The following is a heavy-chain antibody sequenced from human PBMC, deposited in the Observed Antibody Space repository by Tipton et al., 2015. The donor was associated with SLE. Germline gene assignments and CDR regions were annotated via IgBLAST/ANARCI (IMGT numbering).Heavy chain of an antibody. CDR1: GGSISSYY. V-gene: IGHV4-59*01. J-gene: IGHJ3*02. CDR3: ARDQGVAAAGIRRGAFDI. CDR2: IYYSGST. Sequence: PGLVKPSETLSLTCTVSGGSISSYYWSWIRQPPGKGLEWIGYIYYSGSTNYNPSLKSRVTISVDTSKNQFSLKLSSVTAADTAVYYCARDQGVAAAGIRRGAFDIWGQGTMVTVSS. D-gene: IGHD6-13*01.